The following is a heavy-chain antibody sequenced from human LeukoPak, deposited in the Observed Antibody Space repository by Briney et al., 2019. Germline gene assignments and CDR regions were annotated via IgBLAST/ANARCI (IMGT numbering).Heavy chain of an antibody. V-gene: IGHV3-74*01. D-gene: IGHD3-22*01. CDR2: INSDGSST. CDR3: ARGRTYYYDSSGYYYAFDI. J-gene: IGHJ3*02. Sequence: PGGSLRLSCAASGFTFSSYWMHWVRQAPGKGLVWVSRINSDGSSTSYADSVKGRFTISRDNAKNTLYLQMNSLRAEDTAVYYCARGRTYYYDSSGYYYAFDIWGQGTMVTVSS. CDR1: GFTFSSYW.